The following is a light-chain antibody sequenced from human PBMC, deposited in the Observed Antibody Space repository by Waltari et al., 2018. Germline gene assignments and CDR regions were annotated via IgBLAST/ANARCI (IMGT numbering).Light chain of an antibody. V-gene: IGLV2-23*01. CDR3: FSYADGRSLV. J-gene: IGLJ2*01. CDR2: EGT. Sequence: QSALTQPASVSGSPGQSISISCTGSSTDLGSSTLVSWYQHHPDQAPKLLIYEGTERPRGISHRFSGSKACNTASLTISTLQAEDEADYYCFSYADGRSLVFGGGTKVTVL. CDR1: STDLGSSTL.